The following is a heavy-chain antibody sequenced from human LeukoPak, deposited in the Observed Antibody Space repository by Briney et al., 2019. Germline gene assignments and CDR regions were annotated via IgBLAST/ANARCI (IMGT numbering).Heavy chain of an antibody. V-gene: IGHV1-69*05. CDR2: IIPIFGST. J-gene: IGHJ6*03. CDR1: GDIFNSYS. CDR3: ARVGRSRGSLPNSYYYMDV. Sequence: GSSVKVSCNASGDIFNSYSVSWVRQAPGHGLEWMGGIIPIFGSTNYAQKFQGRVTITTDQSTRTAYMELNSLSSDDTAVYYCARVGRSRGSLPNSYYYMDVWGKGTTVTVSS. D-gene: IGHD1-26*01.